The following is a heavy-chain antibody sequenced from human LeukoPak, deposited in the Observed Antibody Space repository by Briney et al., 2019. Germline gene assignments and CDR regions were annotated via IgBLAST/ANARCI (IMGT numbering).Heavy chain of an antibody. CDR1: GYRSSDYW. D-gene: IGHD3-22*01. CDR3: ARLVPSYDSNGYFDY. CDR2: IYIGDSDT. V-gene: IGHV5-51*01. Sequence: GESLKISCEGSGYRSSDYWIGWVRQMPDKGLEWMGIIYIGDSDTRYSPSFQGQVTISADKSISTAYLQWSSLRASDTAMYYCARLVPSYDSNGYFDYWGQGTLVTVSS. J-gene: IGHJ4*02.